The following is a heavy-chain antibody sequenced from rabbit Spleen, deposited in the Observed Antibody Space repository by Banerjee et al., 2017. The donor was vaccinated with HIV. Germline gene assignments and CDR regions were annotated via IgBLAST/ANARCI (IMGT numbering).Heavy chain of an antibody. CDR1: GIDFSSYG. CDR2: IDPVFGIT. CDR3: ARGPPYAGYTSYGYVYFNL. J-gene: IGHJ4*01. D-gene: IGHD6-1*01. Sequence: QEQLEESGGGLVKPGGTLTLTCKASGIDFSSYGVSWVRQAPGKGLEWIGYIDPVFGITYYATWVNGRFTISSHNAQNTLYLQLKSLTAADTATYFCARGPPYAGYTSYGYVYFNLWGPGTLVTVS. V-gene: IGHV1S47*01.